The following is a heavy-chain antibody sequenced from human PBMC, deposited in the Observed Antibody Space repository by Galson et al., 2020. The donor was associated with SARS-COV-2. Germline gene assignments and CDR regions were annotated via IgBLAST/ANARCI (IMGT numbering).Heavy chain of an antibody. J-gene: IGHJ6*03. Sequence: GESLKISCAASGFTFSSYDMHWVRQATGKGLEWVSAIGTAGDTYYPGSVKGRFTISRENAKNSLYLQMNSLRAGDTAVYYCARGGHDSSGYYYRYYYYYMDVWGKGTTVTVAS. V-gene: IGHV3-13*01. CDR1: GFTFSSYD. CDR3: ARGGHDSSGYYYRYYYYYMDV. D-gene: IGHD3-22*01. CDR2: IGTAGDT.